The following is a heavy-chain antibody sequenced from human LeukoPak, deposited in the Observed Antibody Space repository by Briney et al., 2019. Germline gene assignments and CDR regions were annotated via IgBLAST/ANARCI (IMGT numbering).Heavy chain of an antibody. CDR3: ASQAMVLGKHNNWFDP. J-gene: IGHJ5*02. V-gene: IGHV1-2*02. D-gene: IGHD4/OR15-4a*01. Sequence: ASVKVSCKASGHTFTGYYMHWVRQAPGQGLEWMGWINPNSGGTNYAQKFQGRVTMTRDTSISTAYMELSRLRSDDTAVYYCASQAMVLGKHNNWFDPWGQGTLVTVSS. CDR2: INPNSGGT. CDR1: GHTFTGYY.